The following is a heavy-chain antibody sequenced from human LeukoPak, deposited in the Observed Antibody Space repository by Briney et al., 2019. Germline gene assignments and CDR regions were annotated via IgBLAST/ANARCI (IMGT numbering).Heavy chain of an antibody. CDR1: GFTVSSKH. CDR3: ARIPKTTYFDY. J-gene: IGHJ4*02. V-gene: IGHV3-53*01. D-gene: IGHD4-17*01. CDR2: IYSGGST. Sequence: GGSLRLSCAASGFTVSSKHMSWVRQAPGKGLEWVSVIYSGGSTDYADSVKGRFTISRDNSENTLHLQMNSLRAEDTAVYYCARIPKTTYFDYWGQGTLDTVSS.